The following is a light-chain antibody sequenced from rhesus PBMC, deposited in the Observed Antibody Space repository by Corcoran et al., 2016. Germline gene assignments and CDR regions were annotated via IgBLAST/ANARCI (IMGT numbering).Light chain of an antibody. J-gene: IGKJ2*01. CDR2: GAS. CDR3: QKYSSSPYS. CDR1: QSVGSS. Sequence: QVILTQSPATLSLSPGERATLSCRASQSVGSSLAWYQQKPGPAPRLLIYGASSRATGIPDRFSGSGAGTEFTLTISSLEPEDFAVYYCQKYSSSPYSFGQGTKVEIK. V-gene: IGKV3-53*01.